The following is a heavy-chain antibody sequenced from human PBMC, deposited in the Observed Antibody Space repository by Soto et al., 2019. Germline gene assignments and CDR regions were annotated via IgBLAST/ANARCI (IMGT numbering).Heavy chain of an antibody. V-gene: IGHV4-31*03. CDR2: IYFSGGT. CDR3: ARYVAWGKFDS. D-gene: IGHD3-16*01. CDR1: GGSVNSGGYY. Sequence: QVQLQESGPGLVKPSQTLSLTCTVSGGSVNSGGYYWSWVRQHPGKGLECIGHIYFSGGTSYTPSLQSRISISLDTSKNQFSLKVTSATAADTAVYYCARYVAWGKFDSWGQGTLVAVTS. J-gene: IGHJ5*01.